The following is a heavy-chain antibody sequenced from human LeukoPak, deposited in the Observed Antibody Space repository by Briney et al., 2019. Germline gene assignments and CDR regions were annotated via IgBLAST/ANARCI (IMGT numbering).Heavy chain of an antibody. Sequence: GGSLRLSCAASGFAVSNNYMRWVRHAPGKGRGWVSIIYGGGSTYYADSVNGRFTISRHNSQNTLFLQMNSLRTEDTAVYYCARAYDSSGYWPEYFHHWGQGTLVTVSS. J-gene: IGHJ1*01. CDR1: GFAVSNNY. CDR2: IYGGGST. CDR3: ARAYDSSGYWPEYFHH. V-gene: IGHV3-53*04. D-gene: IGHD3-22*01.